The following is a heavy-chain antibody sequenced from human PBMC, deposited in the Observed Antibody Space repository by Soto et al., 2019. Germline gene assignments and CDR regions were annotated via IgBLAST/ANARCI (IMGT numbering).Heavy chain of an antibody. CDR1: GYTFRNYA. V-gene: IGHV1-3*01. CDR3: ARDGPIYDILPACYFYGMDV. CDR2: INGGNGNT. D-gene: IGHD3-9*01. Sequence: ASVKVSCKANGYTFRNYAMHWVRQAPGQGLEWMGWINGGNGNTKYSQKFQGRVTITRDTSASTAYMELSSLRSEDTAVYYCARDGPIYDILPACYFYGMDVWGQGTTVTVYS. J-gene: IGHJ6*02.